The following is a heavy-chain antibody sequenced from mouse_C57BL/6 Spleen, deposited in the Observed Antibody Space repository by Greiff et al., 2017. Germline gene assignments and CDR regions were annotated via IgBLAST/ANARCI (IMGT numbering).Heavy chain of an antibody. V-gene: IGHV5-9-1*02. J-gene: IGHJ2*01. CDR1: GFTFSSYA. Sequence: EVQVVESGEGLVKPGGSLKLSCAASGFTFSSYAMSWVRQTPEKRLEWVAYISSGGDYIYYADTVKGRFTISRDNARNTLYLQMSSLKSEDTAMYYCTRGKTGTGRIYFDYWGQGTTLTVSS. D-gene: IGHD4-1*01. CDR3: TRGKTGTGRIYFDY. CDR2: ISSGGDYI.